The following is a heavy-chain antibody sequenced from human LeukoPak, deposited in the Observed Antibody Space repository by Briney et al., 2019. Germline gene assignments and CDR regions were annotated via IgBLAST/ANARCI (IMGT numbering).Heavy chain of an antibody. CDR3: AGTVTGREGLDN. D-gene: IGHD6-19*01. Sequence: PGGSLRLSCAASGFTFSSYWMHWVRQAPGKGLVWVSRINTDGSVTTYEDSVKGRFTISRDNAKNTLYLQMNSLRAEDTAIYYCAGTVTGREGLDNWGQGTLVTVSS. CDR1: GFTFSSYW. J-gene: IGHJ4*02. CDR2: INTDGSVT. V-gene: IGHV3-74*01.